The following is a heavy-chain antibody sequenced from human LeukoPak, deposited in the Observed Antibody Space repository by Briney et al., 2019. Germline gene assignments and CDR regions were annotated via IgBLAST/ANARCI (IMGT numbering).Heavy chain of an antibody. CDR1: GFPFSSYE. CDR2: ISSSGSTI. V-gene: IGHV3-48*03. CDR3: AELGITMIGGV. Sequence: GSLRLSCAASGFPFSSYEMNWVRRAPGKGLEGVSYISSSGSTIYYADSVKGRFTISRDNAKNSLYLQMNSLRAEDTAVYYCAELGITMIGGVWGKGTTVTISS. D-gene: IGHD3-10*02. J-gene: IGHJ6*04.